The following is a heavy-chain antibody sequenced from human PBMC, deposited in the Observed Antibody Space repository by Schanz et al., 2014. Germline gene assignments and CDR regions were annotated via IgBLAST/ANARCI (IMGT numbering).Heavy chain of an antibody. D-gene: IGHD3-10*02. CDR2: ITYDGSNT. Sequence: QVQLVESGGGVVQPGGSLRLSCAASGFTFSFSGMQWVRQAPGKGLEWVAIITYDGSNTYHADSVKGRFTISRDNAKNTVYLQMNSLRDDDTAVYYCAKRFHCSGSHPFDYWGQGTLVTVSS. V-gene: IGHV3-30*02. CDR3: AKRFHCSGSHPFDY. CDR1: GFTFSFSG. J-gene: IGHJ4*02.